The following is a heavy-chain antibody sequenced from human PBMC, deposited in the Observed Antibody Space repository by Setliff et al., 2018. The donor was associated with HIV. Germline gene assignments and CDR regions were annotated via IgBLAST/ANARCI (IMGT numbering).Heavy chain of an antibody. V-gene: IGHV4-4*09. CDR2: IYTSGSV. D-gene: IGHD6-19*01. CDR1: GGSISSYY. J-gene: IGHJ4*02. Sequence: PSETLSLTCTVSGGSISSYYWGRIRQPPGKGLEWIGYIYTSGSVNYNPSLNSRVTISVDTSKNQFSLKVNSVTAADTAVYYCARSPRIGVAGEFEYWGQGTLVTVSS. CDR3: ARSPRIGVAGEFEY.